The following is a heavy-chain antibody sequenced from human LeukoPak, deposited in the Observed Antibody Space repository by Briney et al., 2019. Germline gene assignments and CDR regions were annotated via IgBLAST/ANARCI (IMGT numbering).Heavy chain of an antibody. CDR2: MYYSGNT. V-gene: IGHV4-59*01. J-gene: IGHJ4*02. CDR3: ATLDFSHGLDY. D-gene: IGHD3/OR15-3a*01. CDR1: DGSISNYY. Sequence: SETLSLTCTVSDGSISNYYWSWIRQPPGKGLEWIGYMYYSGNTNSHPSLKRRVTISVDTSKNQFSLKLSSVTAADTAVYYCATLDFSHGLDYWGQGILVTVSS.